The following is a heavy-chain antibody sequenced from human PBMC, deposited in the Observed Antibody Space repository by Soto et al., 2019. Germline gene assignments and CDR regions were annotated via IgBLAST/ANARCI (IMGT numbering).Heavy chain of an antibody. J-gene: IGHJ4*02. CDR1: GGSVSSTYYY. Sequence: TETLSLTCFVSGGSVSSTYYYWSWIRQPPGKGLEWIGYIYYSGRTDYKSSLKSRVTISLDPSKNQVSLKFNSVTAADTAVYYCARGGYSGRLYYFDYWGLGTLVTVSS. V-gene: IGHV4-61*01. CDR2: IYYSGRT. D-gene: IGHD2-15*01. CDR3: ARGGYSGRLYYFDY.